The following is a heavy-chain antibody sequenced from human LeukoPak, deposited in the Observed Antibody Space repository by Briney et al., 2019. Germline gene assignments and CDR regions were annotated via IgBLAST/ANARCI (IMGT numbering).Heavy chain of an antibody. D-gene: IGHD2-8*01. CDR1: GFIFSSYG. Sequence: PGGSLRLSCAASGFIFSSYGMHWVRQAPGKGLEWVTFIHYDGGGKYYAESVKGRFTISRDNSKNTLYLQMNSLRGEDTAVYYCAKDRYCADGVCSPTFRQYRNWGRGTLVTVSS. J-gene: IGHJ4*02. V-gene: IGHV3-30*02. CDR2: IHYDGGGK. CDR3: AKDRYCADGVCSPTFRQYRN.